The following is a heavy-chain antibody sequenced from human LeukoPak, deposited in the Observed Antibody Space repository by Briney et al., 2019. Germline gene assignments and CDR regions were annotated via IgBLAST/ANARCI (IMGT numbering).Heavy chain of an antibody. Sequence: GGSLRLSCTASGFTFSEYWMHWVRQVPGKGLVWVSRISTEVNTARYADSVKGRFIISRDNAKNTLYLQMRSLRAEDTGVYYCARDYVDTANFYYGLDVWGQGTTVTVAS. D-gene: IGHD5-18*01. CDR2: ISTEVNTA. CDR1: GFTFSEYW. CDR3: ARDYVDTANFYYGLDV. J-gene: IGHJ6*02. V-gene: IGHV3-74*01.